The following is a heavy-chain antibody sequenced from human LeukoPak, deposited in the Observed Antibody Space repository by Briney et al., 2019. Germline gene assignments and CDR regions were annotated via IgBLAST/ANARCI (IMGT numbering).Heavy chain of an antibody. Sequence: SVKVSCKASGGTFSSYAISWVRQAPGQGLEWMGGIIPIFGTANYAQKFQGRVTITADETTSTAYMELSSLRSEDTAVYYCARALLRYCSSTSCYWFDPWGQGTLVTVSS. CDR1: GGTFSSYA. V-gene: IGHV1-69*01. J-gene: IGHJ5*02. CDR2: IIPIFGTA. CDR3: ARALLRYCSSTSCYWFDP. D-gene: IGHD2-2*01.